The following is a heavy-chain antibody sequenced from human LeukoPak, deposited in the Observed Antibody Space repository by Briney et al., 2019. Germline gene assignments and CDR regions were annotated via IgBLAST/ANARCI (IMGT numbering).Heavy chain of an antibody. CDR1: GFTFSYYW. CDR2: INGDGTGT. J-gene: IGHJ4*02. D-gene: IGHD3-9*01. CDR3: TRDFDAATGY. V-gene: IGHV3-74*01. Sequence: PGGSLRLSRAASGFTFSYYWMHWVRQTPGKGPMWVSRINGDGTGTNYADSVKGRFTISRDNAKNTLYLQMNSLRAEDTAVYYCTRDFDAATGYWGQGTLVTVSS.